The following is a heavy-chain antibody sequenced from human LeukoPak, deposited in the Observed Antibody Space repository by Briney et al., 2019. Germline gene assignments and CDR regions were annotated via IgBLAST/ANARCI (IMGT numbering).Heavy chain of an antibody. CDR3: AKVAKYYYGSETYYFFEH. D-gene: IGHD3-10*01. CDR2: IKQDGTEK. J-gene: IGHJ4*02. V-gene: IGHV3-7*01. CDR1: GFTFTTYW. Sequence: GGSLRLSCAASGFTFTTYWMSWVCQAPGKGLEWVANIKQDGTEKYYVDSVKGRFTISRDNAKNSLYLQMNSLRVEDTAVYYCAKVAKYYYGSETYYFFEHWGQGTPVTASS.